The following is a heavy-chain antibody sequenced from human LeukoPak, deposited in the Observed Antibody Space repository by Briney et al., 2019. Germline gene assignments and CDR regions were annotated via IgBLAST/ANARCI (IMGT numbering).Heavy chain of an antibody. CDR3: AKDAGRLQFAYSYMDV. CDR2: ISSNGGST. J-gene: IGHJ6*03. D-gene: IGHD5-24*01. Sequence: PGGSLRLSCAASGFTFSTYAMHWVRQAPGKGLEYVSAISSNGGSTYYATSVEGRFTISRDNSKNMLYLQMGSLRVEDMAVYYCAKDAGRLQFAYSYMDVWGKGTTVTISS. V-gene: IGHV3-64*01. CDR1: GFTFSTYA.